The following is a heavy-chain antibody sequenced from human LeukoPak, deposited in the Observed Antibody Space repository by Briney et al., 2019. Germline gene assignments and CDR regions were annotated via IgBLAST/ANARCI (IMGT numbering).Heavy chain of an antibody. CDR1: GFTFTTYS. CDR3: ARDLYGSGTGDWFDP. CDR2: ISSTSSYV. J-gene: IGHJ5*02. Sequence: GGSLRLSCAASGFTFTTYSMNWVRQAPGKGPEWVSSISSTSSYVYYADSVRGRFTISRDNAKNSLYLQMDSLRAEDTAVYYCARDLYGSGTGDWFDPWGQGTLVTVSS. V-gene: IGHV3-21*01. D-gene: IGHD3-10*01.